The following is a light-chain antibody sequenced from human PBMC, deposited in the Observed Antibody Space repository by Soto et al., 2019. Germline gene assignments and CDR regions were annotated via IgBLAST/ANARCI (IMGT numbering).Light chain of an antibody. CDR1: QSVSSNY. J-gene: IGKJ1*01. V-gene: IGKV3-20*01. CDR2: GAS. Sequence: IVLTQSPGTLSLTPGERATLSCRAGQSVSSNYLAWYQQKPGQAPRLLIYGASSRATGIPDRFSGSGSGTDFTLTISRLEPEDFAVYYCQQYGNSAWTFGQGTKVDIK. CDR3: QQYGNSAWT.